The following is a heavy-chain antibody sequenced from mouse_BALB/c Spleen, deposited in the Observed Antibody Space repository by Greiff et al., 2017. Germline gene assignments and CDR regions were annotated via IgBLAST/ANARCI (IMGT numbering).Heavy chain of an antibody. J-gene: IGHJ2*01. CDR2: IYPGNSDT. CDR1: GYTFTSYW. V-gene: IGHV1-5*01. D-gene: IGHD1-1*01. CDR3: TALYYGSSYYFDY. Sequence: VQLQQSGAELVKPGASVKLSCKASGYTFTSYWMHWVKQRPGQGLEWIGAIYPGNSDTSYNQKFKGKAKLTAVTSASTAYMELSSLTNEDSAVYYCTALYYGSSYYFDYWGQGTTLTVSS.